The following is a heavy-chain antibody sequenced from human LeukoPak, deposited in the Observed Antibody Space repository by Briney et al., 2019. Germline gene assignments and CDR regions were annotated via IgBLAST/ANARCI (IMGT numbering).Heavy chain of an antibody. V-gene: IGHV3-7*03. J-gene: IGHJ4*02. Sequence: GGSLRLSCEASGFTFSNYWMAWVRQAPGKGLEWVANIKEDGNKENYVDSVKGRFTISRDNVKNSLYLQMNSLRAEDTAVYYCAKESGVPFDYWGQGTLVTVSS. CDR3: AKESGVPFDY. D-gene: IGHD2-8*01. CDR1: GFTFSNYW. CDR2: IKEDGNKE.